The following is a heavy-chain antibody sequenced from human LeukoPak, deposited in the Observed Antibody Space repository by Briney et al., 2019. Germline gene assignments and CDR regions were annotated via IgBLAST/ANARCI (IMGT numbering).Heavy chain of an antibody. D-gene: IGHD3-22*01. V-gene: IGHV4-59*01. J-gene: IGHJ3*02. CDR1: GGSIGSYY. CDR2: IYYSGST. CDR3: ARYYYDNSGSIYAFDI. Sequence: SETLSLTCTDSGGSIGSYYWSWIRQPPGKGLEWIGYIYYSGSTNYNPSLKSRVTISVDTSKNQFSLKLSSVTSADTAVYYCARYYYDNSGSIYAFDIWGQGTMVTVSS.